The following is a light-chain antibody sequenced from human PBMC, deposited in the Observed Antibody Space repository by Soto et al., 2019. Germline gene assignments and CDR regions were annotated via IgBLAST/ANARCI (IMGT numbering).Light chain of an antibody. V-gene: IGKV3-20*01. CDR1: QSVGRNY. CDR3: QQYASSPLT. J-gene: IGKJ4*01. CDR2: GAS. Sequence: EIVLTQSPGTLSLSPGERATLSCRASQSVGRNYLAGYQQKPGQAPRLLIHGASNRATGIPDRFSGSGSGTDFTLNISRLEPEDFAVYYWQQYASSPLTFGGGTKVEIK.